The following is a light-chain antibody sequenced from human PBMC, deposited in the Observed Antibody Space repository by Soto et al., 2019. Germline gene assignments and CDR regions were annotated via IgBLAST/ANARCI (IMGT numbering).Light chain of an antibody. Sequence: QSVLTQPPSVSGAPGQRVTISCTGGWSNIGAGYEVHWYQHLPGTAPKLLIYGVTNRPSGVPDRFSGSRSGTSASLAITGLQAEDEGDYCCQSFDSSLSNSGVFGGGTKLTVL. V-gene: IGLV1-40*01. CDR2: GVT. J-gene: IGLJ3*02. CDR1: WSNIGAGYE. CDR3: QSFDSSLSNSGV.